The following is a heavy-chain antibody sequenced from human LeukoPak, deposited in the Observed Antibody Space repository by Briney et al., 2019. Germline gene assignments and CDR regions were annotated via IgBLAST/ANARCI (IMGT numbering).Heavy chain of an antibody. Sequence: GGSLRLSCAASGFTFSSYSMNWVRQAPGKGLEWVSSISSSSSYIYYPDSVKGRFTISRDNAKNSLYLQMNSLRAEDTAVYYCARWSSGSQYFDYWGQGTLVTVSS. CDR1: GFTFSSYS. D-gene: IGHD1-26*01. CDR2: ISSSSSYI. V-gene: IGHV3-21*01. J-gene: IGHJ4*02. CDR3: ARWSSGSQYFDY.